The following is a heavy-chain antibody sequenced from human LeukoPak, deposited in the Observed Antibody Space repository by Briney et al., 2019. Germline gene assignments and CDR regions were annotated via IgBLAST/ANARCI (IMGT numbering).Heavy chain of an antibody. D-gene: IGHD3-10*01. Sequence: GGSLRLSCAASGFTFSSYSMSWVRQAPGKGLEWVSSISSSSSYIYYADSVKGRFTISRDNAKNSLYLQMNSLRAEDTAVYYCARDAPKTYGSGGSFDYWGQGTLVTVSS. V-gene: IGHV3-21*01. J-gene: IGHJ4*02. CDR3: ARDAPKTYGSGGSFDY. CDR1: GFTFSSYS. CDR2: ISSSSSYI.